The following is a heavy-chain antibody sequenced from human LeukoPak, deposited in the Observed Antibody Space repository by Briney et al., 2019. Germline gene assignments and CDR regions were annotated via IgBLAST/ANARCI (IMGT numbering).Heavy chain of an antibody. D-gene: IGHD4-17*01. J-gene: IGHJ4*02. CDR1: GFTFSSYA. V-gene: IGHV3-23*01. Sequence: PGGSLRLSCAASGFTFSSYAMSWVRQAPGKGLEWVSGISGSGDNTYYADSVKDRFSISRDNSKTTVSLQMNSLRAEDTAVYYCAKGRGTAVTSAANYWGQGTLVTVSS. CDR2: ISGSGDNT. CDR3: AKGRGTAVTSAANY.